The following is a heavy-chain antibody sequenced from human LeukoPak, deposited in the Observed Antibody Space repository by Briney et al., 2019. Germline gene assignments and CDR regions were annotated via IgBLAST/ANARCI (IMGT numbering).Heavy chain of an antibody. D-gene: IGHD6-19*01. J-gene: IGHJ6*02. V-gene: IGHV4-59*08. Sequence: PSETQSLTCTVSGGSISSYYWNWVRQPPGKGLEWIAYIYYSGSTSYNPSLKSRVTISVDTSKNQFSLKLSSVTAADTAVYYCARSQSTGWYNGGLDVWGQGTTVTVSS. CDR3: ARSQSTGWYNGGLDV. CDR1: GGSISSYY. CDR2: IYYSGST.